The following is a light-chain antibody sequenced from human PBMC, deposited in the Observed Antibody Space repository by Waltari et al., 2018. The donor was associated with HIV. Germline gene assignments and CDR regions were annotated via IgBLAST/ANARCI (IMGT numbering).Light chain of an antibody. V-gene: IGKV3-11*01. CDR2: DAS. CDR1: QSVSSY. J-gene: IGKJ2*01. CDR3: QQRSNWPPYT. Sequence: EIVLSQSAATLSLSPGERDTLSCRASQSVSSYLAWYQQKPGPAPRLLIYDASNRATGIPARFSGSGSATDFTLTITSLEPEDFAVYYCQQRSNWPPYTFGQGTKLEIK.